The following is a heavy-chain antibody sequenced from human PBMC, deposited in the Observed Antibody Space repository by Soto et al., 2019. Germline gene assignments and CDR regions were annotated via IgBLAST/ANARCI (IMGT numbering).Heavy chain of an antibody. D-gene: IGHD3-3*01. V-gene: IGHV1-69*02. CDR3: ASGAYDFWRGSWFDP. CDR2: IIPILGIA. CDR1: GGTFSSYT. J-gene: IGHJ5*02. Sequence: QVQLVQSGAEVKKPGSSVKVSCKASGGTFSSYTISWVRQAPGQGLEWMGRIIPILGIANYAQKFQGRVTITADKSTSTAYMELSSLRSEDTAVYYCASGAYDFWRGSWFDPWGQGTLVTVCS.